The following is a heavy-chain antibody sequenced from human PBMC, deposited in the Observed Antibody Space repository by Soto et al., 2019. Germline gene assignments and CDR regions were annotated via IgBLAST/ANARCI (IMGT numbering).Heavy chain of an antibody. CDR2: IYHSVSN. CDR3: ARDLVVVPASMNWFDP. V-gene: IGHV4-4*02. J-gene: IGHJ5*02. Sequence: SETLSLTCAVPGGSISSSNWSSWVRQPPGKGLEWIGEIYHSVSNNYHPSLKSRVTISVDKSNNQFPLKLSYVTAADTAVYYYARDLVVVPASMNWFDPWGQGTLVTVSS. CDR1: GGSISSSNW. D-gene: IGHD2-2*01.